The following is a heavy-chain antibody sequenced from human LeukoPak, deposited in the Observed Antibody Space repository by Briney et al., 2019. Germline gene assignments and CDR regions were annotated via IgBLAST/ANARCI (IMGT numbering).Heavy chain of an antibody. CDR2: IYPGDSDT. Sequence: GESLKISCQGSGYSFTSYWIGWVRPMPGKGLEWMGIIYPGDSDTRYSPSFQGQVTISADKSISTAYLQWSSLKASDTAMYYCARHPLYYDSSGYSYYFDYWGQGTLVTVSS. V-gene: IGHV5-51*01. J-gene: IGHJ4*02. D-gene: IGHD3-22*01. CDR3: ARHPLYYDSSGYSYYFDY. CDR1: GYSFTSYW.